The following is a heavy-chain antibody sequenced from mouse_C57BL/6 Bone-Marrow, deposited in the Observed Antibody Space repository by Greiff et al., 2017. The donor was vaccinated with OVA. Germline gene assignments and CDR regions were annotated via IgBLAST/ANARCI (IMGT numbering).Heavy chain of an antibody. CDR2: IDPENGDT. Sequence: EVQLQQSGAELVRPGASVKLSCTASGFNIKDDYMHWVKQRPEQGLEWIGWIDPENGDTEYASKFQGKATITADTSSNTAYLQLSSLTSEDTAVYYCTTDGWLRQGGYYYAMDYWGQGTSVTVSS. D-gene: IGHD2-2*01. V-gene: IGHV14-4*01. CDR1: GFNIKDDY. J-gene: IGHJ4*01. CDR3: TTDGWLRQGGYYYAMDY.